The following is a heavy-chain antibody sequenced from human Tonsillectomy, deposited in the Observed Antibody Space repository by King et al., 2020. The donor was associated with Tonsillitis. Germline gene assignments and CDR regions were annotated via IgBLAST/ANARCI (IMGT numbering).Heavy chain of an antibody. J-gene: IGHJ4*02. CDR1: GGSIRSSDYY. CDR3: GAPSLSGSYLDN. V-gene: IGHV4-39*07. D-gene: IGHD1-26*01. Sequence: QLQESGPGLVKPSETLSLTCTVSGGSIRSSDYYWGWIRQPPGKGLEWIGSIYYSGSTSYNPSLKSRVTISVDRSKNHFSLKLSSVTAADTAVYYCGAPSLSGSYLDNWGQGTLVAVSS. CDR2: IYYSGST.